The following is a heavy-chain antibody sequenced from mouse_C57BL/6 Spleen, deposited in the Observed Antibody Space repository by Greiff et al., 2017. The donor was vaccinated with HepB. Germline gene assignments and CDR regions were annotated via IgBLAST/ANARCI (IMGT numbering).Heavy chain of an antibody. CDR3: ARPRYYSTSAWFAY. J-gene: IGHJ3*01. V-gene: IGHV1-80*01. Sequence: QVQLKESGAELVKPGASVKISCKASGYAFSSYWMNWVKQRPGKGLEWIGQIYPGDGDTNYNGKFKGKATLTADKSSSTAYMQLSSLTSEDSAVYFCARPRYYSTSAWFAYWGQGTLVTVSA. D-gene: IGHD2-5*01. CDR1: GYAFSSYW. CDR2: IYPGDGDT.